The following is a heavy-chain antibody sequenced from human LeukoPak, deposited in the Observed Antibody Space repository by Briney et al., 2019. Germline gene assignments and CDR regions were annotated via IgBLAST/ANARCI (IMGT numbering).Heavy chain of an antibody. CDR3: ARERISALSLLDY. CDR1: GGSISSGGYY. D-gene: IGHD1-26*01. Sequence: SQTLSLTCTVSGGSISSGGYYWSWIRQHPGKGLEWIGYIYYSGSTYYNPSLKSRVTISVDTSKNQFSLKLSSVTAADTAVYYCARERISALSLLDYWGQGTLVTVSS. J-gene: IGHJ4*02. CDR2: IYYSGST. V-gene: IGHV4-31*03.